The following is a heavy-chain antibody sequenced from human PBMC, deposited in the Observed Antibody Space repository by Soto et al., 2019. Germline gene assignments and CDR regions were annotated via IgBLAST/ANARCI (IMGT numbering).Heavy chain of an antibody. J-gene: IGHJ4*02. CDR2: ISHSGST. Sequence: QVHLQQWGAGLLKPSETLSLTCAVYGESLSGYYWSWIRQPPGKGLEWIGEISHSGSTNYNPSLKSRVTISVDPAKNQFPLTLTAVTAAATAVYYCARVWCPGGATGSGYWGQGTLVTVSS. D-gene: IGHD1-26*01. V-gene: IGHV4-34*02. CDR3: ARVWCPGGATGSGY. CDR1: GESLSGYY.